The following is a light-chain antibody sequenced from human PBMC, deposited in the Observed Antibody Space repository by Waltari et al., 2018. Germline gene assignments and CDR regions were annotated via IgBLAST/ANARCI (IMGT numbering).Light chain of an antibody. CDR2: DAS. J-gene: IGKJ2*01. V-gene: IGKV3-15*01. Sequence: EIVMTQSPATLSVSPGERATLSCRASQSVSSNLAWYQQKPGQAARLLIYDASTRATGIPARFSGCGSGTEFTLTISSLQSEDFAIYYCQQYRNWPMYTFGQGTKLEIK. CDR3: QQYRNWPMYT. CDR1: QSVSSN.